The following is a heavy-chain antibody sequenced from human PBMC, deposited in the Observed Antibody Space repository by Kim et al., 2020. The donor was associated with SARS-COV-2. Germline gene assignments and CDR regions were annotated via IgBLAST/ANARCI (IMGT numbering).Heavy chain of an antibody. Sequence: GGSLRLSCAASGFTVSSNYMSWVRQAPGKGLEWVSGIYSGGSTYYADSVKGRFTISRDNSKNTLYLQMNSLRAEDTAVYYCARLSIAAFDYWGQGTLVTVSS. V-gene: IGHV3-66*04. J-gene: IGHJ4*02. CDR3: ARLSIAAFDY. D-gene: IGHD6-6*01. CDR2: IYSGGST. CDR1: GFTVSSNY.